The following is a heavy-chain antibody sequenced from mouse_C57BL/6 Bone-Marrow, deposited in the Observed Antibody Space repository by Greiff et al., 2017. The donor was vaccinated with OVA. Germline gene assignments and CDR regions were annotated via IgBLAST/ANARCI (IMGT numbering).Heavy chain of an antibody. Sequence: QVQLQQSGAELVKPGASVKMSCKASGYTFTSYWITWVKQRPGQGLEWIGDIYPGSGSTNYNEKFKSKATLTVDTSSSTAYMQLSSLTSEDSAVYYCARMGISNTWFAYWGQGTLVTVSA. CDR1: GYTFTSYW. V-gene: IGHV1-55*01. CDR2: IYPGSGST. D-gene: IGHD2-5*01. CDR3: ARMGISNTWFAY. J-gene: IGHJ3*01.